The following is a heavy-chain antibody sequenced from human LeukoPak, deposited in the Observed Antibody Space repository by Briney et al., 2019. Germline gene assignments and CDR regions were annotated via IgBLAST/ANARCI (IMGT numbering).Heavy chain of an antibody. CDR2: ISHEGDS. J-gene: IGHJ6*03. D-gene: IGHD1-7*01. Sequence: SQTLSLTCAVYGVSLRGYYWSWIRQSPEKGLEWIGEISHEGDSIYNPSLKSRLTLSVDMSKNRFSLNLRSVTAADTAVYYCARGRNFVSDFYFDVWGKGTTVIVSS. CDR1: GVSLRGYY. CDR3: ARGRNFVSDFYFDV. V-gene: IGHV4-34*01.